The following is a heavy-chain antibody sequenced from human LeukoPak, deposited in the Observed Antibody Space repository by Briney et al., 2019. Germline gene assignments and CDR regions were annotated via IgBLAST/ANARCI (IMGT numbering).Heavy chain of an antibody. Sequence: SETLSLTCAVYGGSFSGYYWSWIRQPPGKGLEWIGEINHSGSTNYNPSLKSRVTISVDTSKSQFSLKLSSVTAADTAVYYCARGPMGSASTSFDYWGQGTLVTVSS. CDR3: ARGPMGSASTSFDY. CDR1: GGSFSGYY. J-gene: IGHJ4*02. D-gene: IGHD2-8*01. V-gene: IGHV4-34*01. CDR2: INHSGST.